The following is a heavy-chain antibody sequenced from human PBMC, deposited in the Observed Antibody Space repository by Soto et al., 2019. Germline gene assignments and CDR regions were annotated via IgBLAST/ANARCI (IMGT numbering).Heavy chain of an antibody. CDR2: INHSGST. Sequence: PSETLSLTCAVYGGSFSGYYWSWIRQPPGKGLEWIEEINHSGSTNYNPSLKSRVTISVDTSKNQFSLKLSSVTAADTAVYYCARGLYYDFWSGYPNWFDPWGQGTLVTVSS. CDR3: ARGLYYDFWSGYPNWFDP. CDR1: GGSFSGYY. V-gene: IGHV4-34*01. J-gene: IGHJ5*02. D-gene: IGHD3-3*01.